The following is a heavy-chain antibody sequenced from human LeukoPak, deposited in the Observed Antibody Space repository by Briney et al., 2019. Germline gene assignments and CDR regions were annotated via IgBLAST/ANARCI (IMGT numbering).Heavy chain of an antibody. CDR1: GLTFSNYD. Sequence: GGSLRLSCAASGLTFSNYDMHWVRQAPGKGLEWVAVIWYDGTNKYYADSVKGRFTISRDNSKNTLYLQMNSLRAEDTAVYYCARGVGGSYLFDYWGQGTLVTVSS. CDR3: ARGVGGSYLFDY. V-gene: IGHV3-33*01. D-gene: IGHD1-26*01. J-gene: IGHJ4*02. CDR2: IWYDGTNK.